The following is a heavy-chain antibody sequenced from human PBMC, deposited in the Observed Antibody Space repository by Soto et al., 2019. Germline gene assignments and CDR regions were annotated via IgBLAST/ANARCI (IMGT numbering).Heavy chain of an antibody. V-gene: IGHV3-33*01. J-gene: IGHJ6*02. CDR2: IWYDGSNK. Sequence: QVQLVESGGGVVQPGRSLRLSCTASGFTFSTYGMHWVRQAPGKGLVWVTVIWYDGSNKYYADSVKGRFTISRDNPKNTRDLQMNSLRADDTAAYYGARGGGSGSSGVGYYYYTLDVWGQGTTVTVSS. CDR3: ARGGGSGSSGVGYYYYTLDV. D-gene: IGHD1-26*01. CDR1: GFTFSTYG.